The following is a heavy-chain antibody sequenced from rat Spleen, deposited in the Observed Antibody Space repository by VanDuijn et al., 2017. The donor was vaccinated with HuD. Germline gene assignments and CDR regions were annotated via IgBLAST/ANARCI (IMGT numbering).Heavy chain of an antibody. J-gene: IGHJ3*01. CDR2: ISVGGGNT. D-gene: IGHD1-4*01. V-gene: IGHV5-25*01. CDR3: AREGSRGGWFAY. CDR1: GFTFSDYY. Sequence: EVQLVESGGGSVQPGRSLKLSCAASGFTFSDYYMAWVRQAPKKGLEWVASISVGGGNTYYRDSVKGRFTVSRDNAKNTLYLQMDSLRSEDTATYYCAREGSRGGWFAYWGQGTLVTVSS.